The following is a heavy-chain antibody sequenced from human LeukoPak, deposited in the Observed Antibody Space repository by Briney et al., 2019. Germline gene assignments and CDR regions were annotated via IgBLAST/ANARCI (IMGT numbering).Heavy chain of an antibody. V-gene: IGHV3-48*02. CDR2: ISSSSTI. Sequence: GGSLRLSCAASGFTFSSYSMNWVRQAPGKGLEWVSYISSSSTIHYADSVKGRFTISRDNAKNSLYLQMNSLRDEDTAVYYCARAVGWLQSLDYWGQGTLVTVSS. CDR3: ARAVGWLQSLDY. D-gene: IGHD5-24*01. CDR1: GFTFSSYS. J-gene: IGHJ4*02.